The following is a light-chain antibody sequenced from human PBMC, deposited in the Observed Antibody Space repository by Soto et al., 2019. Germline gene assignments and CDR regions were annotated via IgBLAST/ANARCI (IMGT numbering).Light chain of an antibody. CDR1: QDIRSS. CDR3: QQYGSSGT. CDR2: GAS. J-gene: IGKJ1*01. Sequence: PGERVTLPCRASQDIRSSLAWYQQKPGQAPRLLIYGASNRATGIPDRFSGSGSGTDFTLTISRLEPEDFAVYYCQQYGSSGTFGQGTKVDIK. V-gene: IGKV3-20*01.